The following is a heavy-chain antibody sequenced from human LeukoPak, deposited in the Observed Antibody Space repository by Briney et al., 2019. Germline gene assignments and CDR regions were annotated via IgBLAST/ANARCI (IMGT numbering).Heavy chain of an antibody. D-gene: IGHD3-9*01. CDR2: ISGSGGST. V-gene: IGHV3-23*01. Sequence: GGSLRLSCAASAFTFSSYAMSWVRQAPGKGLEWVSAISGSGGSTYYADSVKGRFTISRDNSKNTLYLQMNSLRAEDTAVYYCAKRMGYFDWSFDYWGQGTLVTVSS. CDR1: AFTFSSYA. CDR3: AKRMGYFDWSFDY. J-gene: IGHJ4*02.